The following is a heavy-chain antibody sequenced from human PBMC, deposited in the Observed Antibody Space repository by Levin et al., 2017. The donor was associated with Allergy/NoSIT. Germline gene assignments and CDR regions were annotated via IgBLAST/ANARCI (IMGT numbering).Heavy chain of an antibody. V-gene: IGHV1-58*01. CDR1: GFTFTSSA. J-gene: IGHJ4*02. Sequence: ASVKVSCKASGFTFTSSAVQWVRQARGQRLEWIGWIVVGSGNTNYAQKFQERVTITRDMSTSTAYMELSSLRSEDTAVYYCAAEVGSSGYYPPDYWGQGTLVTVSS. CDR3: AAEVGSSGYYPPDY. CDR2: IVVGSGNT. D-gene: IGHD3-22*01.